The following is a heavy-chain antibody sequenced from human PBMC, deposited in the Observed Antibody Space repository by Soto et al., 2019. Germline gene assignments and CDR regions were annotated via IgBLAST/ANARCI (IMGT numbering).Heavy chain of an antibody. Sequence: PGGSLRLSCAASGFTFSDYYMSWIRQAPGKGREWVSYISSSGSTIYYADSVKGRFTISRDNAKNSLYLQMNSLRAEDTAVYYCARGAIRGYSYGDFDYWGQGTLVTVSS. D-gene: IGHD5-18*01. CDR1: GFTFSDYY. CDR2: ISSSGSTI. CDR3: ARGAIRGYSYGDFDY. J-gene: IGHJ4*02. V-gene: IGHV3-11*01.